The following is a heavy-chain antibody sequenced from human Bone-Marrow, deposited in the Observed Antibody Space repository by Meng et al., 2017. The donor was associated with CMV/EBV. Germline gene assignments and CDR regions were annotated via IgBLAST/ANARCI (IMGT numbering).Heavy chain of an antibody. CDR1: GFTFSSYG. Sequence: GESLKISCAASGFTFSSYGMHWVRQAPGKGLEWVAVIWYDGSNKYYADSVKGRFTISRDNSKNTLYLQMNSLRAEDTAVYYCAKDRGWGSYYFDYWGQGTLVNGAS. CDR3: AKDRGWGSYYFDY. CDR2: IWYDGSNK. J-gene: IGHJ4*02. V-gene: IGHV3-33*06. D-gene: IGHD7-27*01.